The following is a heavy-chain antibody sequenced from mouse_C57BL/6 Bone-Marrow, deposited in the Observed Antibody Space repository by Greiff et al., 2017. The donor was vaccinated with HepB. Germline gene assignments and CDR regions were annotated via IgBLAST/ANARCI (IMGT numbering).Heavy chain of an antibody. V-gene: IGHV1-81*01. Sequence: VQLQESGAELARPGASVKLSCKASGYTFTSYGISWVKQRTGQGLEWIGEIYPRSGNTYYNEKFKGKATLTADKSSSTAYMELRSLTSEDSAVYFCARSAALYAMDYWGQGTSVTVSS. CDR2: IYPRSGNT. J-gene: IGHJ4*01. CDR3: ARSAALYAMDY. CDR1: GYTFTSYG. D-gene: IGHD6-1*01.